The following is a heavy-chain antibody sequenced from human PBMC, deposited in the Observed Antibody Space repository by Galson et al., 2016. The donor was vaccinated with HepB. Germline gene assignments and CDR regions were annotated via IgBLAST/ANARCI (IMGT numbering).Heavy chain of an antibody. V-gene: IGHV3-53*01. J-gene: IGHJ4*02. CDR1: GFTVRNNY. CDR3: KGYSAGDH. CDR2: IYSGGDT. Sequence: AASGFTVRNNYMSWVRQAPGKGLEWVSLIYSGGDTYYAESVKGRFTISRDNSKNTLYLQMNSLRVEDTAIYYCKGYSAGDHWGQGTLVTVSS. D-gene: IGHD2-21*01.